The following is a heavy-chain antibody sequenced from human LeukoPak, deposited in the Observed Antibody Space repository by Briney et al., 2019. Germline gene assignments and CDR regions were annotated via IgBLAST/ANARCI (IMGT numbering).Heavy chain of an antibody. D-gene: IGHD2-2*01. Sequence: GGSLRLSCAASGFIFSNLWMTWVRQTPGKGLEWVGRIKSNFNGGTIDYAAPVKGRFIISRDDSKNTLYLQMNSLRAEDTAVYYCARVSGDIVVVPAAQNVHYYYYMDVWGKGTTVTVSS. CDR3: ARVSGDIVVVPAAQNVHYYYYMDV. V-gene: IGHV3-15*01. CDR1: GFIFSNLW. CDR2: IKSNFNGGTI. J-gene: IGHJ6*03.